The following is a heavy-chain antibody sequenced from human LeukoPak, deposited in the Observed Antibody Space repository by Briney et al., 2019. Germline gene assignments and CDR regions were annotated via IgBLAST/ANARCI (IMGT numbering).Heavy chain of an antibody. CDR1: GYTFTGYY. CDR3: ARVISGSSDY. CDR2: INPNSGGT. D-gene: IGHD1-26*01. J-gene: IGHJ4*02. V-gene: IGHV1-2*02. Sequence: GASVNVSCKASGYTFTGYYMHWVRQAPGQGLEWMGWINPNSGGTNYAQKFQGRVTMTRDTSISTAYMELSRLRSDDTTVYYCARVISGSSDYWGQGTLVTVSS.